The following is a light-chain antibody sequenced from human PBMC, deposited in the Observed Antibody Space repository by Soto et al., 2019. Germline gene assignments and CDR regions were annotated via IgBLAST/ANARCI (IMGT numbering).Light chain of an antibody. V-gene: IGKV3-20*01. Sequence: ETVLTQSTGTLSLSPGERATLSCRTSQSVSSSFLAWYQHKPGQAPRLLIFGASNRAAGIPDRFSGSRSGTDFTLTIGRLEPEDFAVYYCQLYGSSSITFGQGTRLEIK. CDR1: QSVSSSF. CDR2: GAS. CDR3: QLYGSSSIT. J-gene: IGKJ5*01.